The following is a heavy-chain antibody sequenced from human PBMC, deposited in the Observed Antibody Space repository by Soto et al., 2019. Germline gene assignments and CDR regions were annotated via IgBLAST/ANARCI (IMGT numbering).Heavy chain of an antibody. CDR1: GFTFSSYE. CDR2: ISSSGSTI. D-gene: IGHD1-1*01. J-gene: IGHJ3*02. Sequence: GGSLRLSCAASGFTFSSYEMNWVRQAPGKGLEWVSYISSSGSTIYYADSVKGRFTISRDNAKNSLYLQMNSLRAEDTAVYYCAREERIPPFEIWGQGTMVTVAS. V-gene: IGHV3-48*03. CDR3: AREERIPPFEI.